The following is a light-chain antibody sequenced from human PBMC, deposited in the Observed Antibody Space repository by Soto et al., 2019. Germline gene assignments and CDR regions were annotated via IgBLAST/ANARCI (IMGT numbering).Light chain of an antibody. J-gene: IGLJ1*01. Sequence: QSVLTQLPSASGTPGQRVTISCSGSSSNIGSNTVNWYQQLPGTAPKLLISSNNQRPSGVPVRFSGSKSGTSASLAISGLQSDDEADYDCAAWDNSLTGYVFGTGTKVT. CDR3: AAWDNSLTGYV. CDR2: SNN. CDR1: SSNIGSNT. V-gene: IGLV1-44*01.